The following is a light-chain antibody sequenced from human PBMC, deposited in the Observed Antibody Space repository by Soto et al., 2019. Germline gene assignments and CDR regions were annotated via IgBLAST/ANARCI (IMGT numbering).Light chain of an antibody. CDR2: KAS. V-gene: IGKV1-5*03. Sequence: DIQMTQSPSTLSASVGDRVTITCRASQSISSWLAWFQQKPGKAPKLLIYKASSLQSGVPSRFSGSESGTEFNLTISSLQPDDFANYYCQQYNPYSSTFGQGTKLEIK. CDR1: QSISSW. CDR3: QQYNPYSST. J-gene: IGKJ2*01.